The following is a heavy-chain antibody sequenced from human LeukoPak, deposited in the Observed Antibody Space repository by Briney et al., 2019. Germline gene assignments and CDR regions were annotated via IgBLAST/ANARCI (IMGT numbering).Heavy chain of an antibody. CDR3: ARGGFWSGSYVGWFDP. CDR2: IDPNSGGT. J-gene: IGHJ5*02. CDR1: GYTFTGYN. Sequence: ASVKVSCKASGYTFTGYNMHWVRQAPGQGLEWMGRIDPNSGGTNYAQKFQGRVTMTRDTSISTAYMELSRLRSDDTAVYYCARGGFWSGSYVGWFDPWGQGTLVTVSS. D-gene: IGHD3-3*01. V-gene: IGHV1-2*06.